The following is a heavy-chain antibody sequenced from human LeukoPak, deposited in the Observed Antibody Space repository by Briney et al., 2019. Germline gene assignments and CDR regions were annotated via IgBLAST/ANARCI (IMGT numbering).Heavy chain of an antibody. J-gene: IGHJ3*02. D-gene: IGHD1-26*01. CDR1: GGSIISYY. V-gene: IGHV4-4*07. CDR3: RLHPGASAPHAFAI. CDR2: IYTPGST. Sequence: SQSLSLTCPVSGGSIISYYWSWIRQPAAKGLDLIGLIYTPGSTHYHPSLKSRVTMSVDTSKNQFSLKLSSVTAADTAVYYCRLHPGASAPHAFAIWRQRPPVTVSS.